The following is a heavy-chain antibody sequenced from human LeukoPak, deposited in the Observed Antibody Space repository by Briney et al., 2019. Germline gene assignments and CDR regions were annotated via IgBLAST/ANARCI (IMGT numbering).Heavy chain of an antibody. J-gene: IGHJ6*02. V-gene: IGHV3-74*01. CDR1: GFTFSTYY. Sequence: PGGSLRLSCEASGFTFSTYYMHWVRQGPGKGLVWVSRITSDGSDTKYADSVKGRFTISRDNSKNTLYLQMNSLRAEDTAVYYCASLHGLLWFMAAYYYYGMDVWGQGTTVTVSS. CDR3: ASLHGLLWFMAAYYYYGMDV. D-gene: IGHD3-10*01. CDR2: ITSDGSDT.